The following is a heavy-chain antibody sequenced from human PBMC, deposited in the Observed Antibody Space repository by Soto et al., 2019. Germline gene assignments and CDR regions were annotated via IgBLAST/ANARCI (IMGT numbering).Heavy chain of an antibody. V-gene: IGHV1-18*04. CDR3: AREILSSSWDYYYYYGMDV. CDR1: GYTFTGYY. J-gene: IGHJ6*02. Sequence: ASVKVSCKASGYTFTGYYMHWVRQAPGQGLEWMGWISAYNGNTNYAQKLQGRVTMTTDTSTSTAYMELRSLRSDDTAVYYCAREILSSSWDYYYYYGMDVWGQGTTVTVSS. D-gene: IGHD6-13*01. CDR2: ISAYNGNT.